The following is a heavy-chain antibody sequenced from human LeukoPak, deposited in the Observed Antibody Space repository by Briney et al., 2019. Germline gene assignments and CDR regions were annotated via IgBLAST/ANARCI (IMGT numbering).Heavy chain of an antibody. Sequence: PSETLSLTCTVSGGSISSYYWTWIRQPPGKGLEWIGFIYYSGTTKYNPSLESRVTLSLDTSKNQFSLRLSSVTAADTAVYYCARRVAVPGSYYFDYWSQGTLVTVSS. CDR3: ARRVAVPGSYYFDY. V-gene: IGHV4-59*08. J-gene: IGHJ4*02. D-gene: IGHD2-2*01. CDR2: IYYSGTT. CDR1: GGSISSYY.